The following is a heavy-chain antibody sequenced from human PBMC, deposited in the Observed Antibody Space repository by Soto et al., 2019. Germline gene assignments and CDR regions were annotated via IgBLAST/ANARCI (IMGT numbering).Heavy chain of an antibody. J-gene: IGHJ4*02. CDR1: GGSISSGGYY. CDR3: ARGITMVRGVIFSPDFDY. D-gene: IGHD3-10*01. V-gene: IGHV4-31*03. Sequence: QVQLQESGPGLVKPSQTLSLTCTVSGGSISSGGYYWSWIRQHPGKGLEWIGYIYYGGTAYYDPSRKSRVTISVDTSKNQFSLKLSSVTAAVTAVYFCARGITMVRGVIFSPDFDYWGQGTLVTVSS. CDR2: IYYGGTA.